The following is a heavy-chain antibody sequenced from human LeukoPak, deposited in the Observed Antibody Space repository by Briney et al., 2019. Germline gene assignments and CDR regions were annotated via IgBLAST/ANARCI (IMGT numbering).Heavy chain of an antibody. Sequence: GGSLRLSCAASRFTFSTYAMGWVRQAPGKGLEWVSSIKGGGGDPFYADSVKGRFTISRDNSKSTLFLQLNSLRADDTAVYYCAKGGHDFNPFYWWGQGTLVTVSS. CDR1: RFTFSTYA. D-gene: IGHD2-21*02. CDR3: AKGGHDFNPFYW. J-gene: IGHJ4*02. V-gene: IGHV3-23*01. CDR2: IKGGGGDP.